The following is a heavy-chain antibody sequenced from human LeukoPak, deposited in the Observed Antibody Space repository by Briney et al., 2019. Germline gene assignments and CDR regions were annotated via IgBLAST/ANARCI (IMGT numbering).Heavy chain of an antibody. V-gene: IGHV1-46*01. D-gene: IGHD3-10*01. J-gene: IGHJ5*02. CDR3: ARDGSGRGSWFDP. Sequence: ASVKVSCKASGYTFTSYYMHWVRQAPGQGLEWMGIINPSGGSTSYAQKFQGRVTMTRDTSISTAYMELSRLRSDDTAVYYCARDGSGRGSWFDPWGQGTLVTVSS. CDR2: INPSGGST. CDR1: GYTFTSYY.